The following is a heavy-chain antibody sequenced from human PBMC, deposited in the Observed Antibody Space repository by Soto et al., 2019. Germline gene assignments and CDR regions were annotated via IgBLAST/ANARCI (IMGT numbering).Heavy chain of an antibody. D-gene: IGHD3-16*01. Sequence: SETLSLTCSLSSVSISSYYWSWVRQPPGKGLEWIGYIHYSGSTNYNPSLKSRVTISVDTSKNQFSLKLSSVTAADTAVYYCARVAPRPYAFDPWGQGTLVTVSS. CDR2: IHYSGST. V-gene: IGHV4-59*01. CDR1: SVSISSYY. CDR3: ARVAPRPYAFDP. J-gene: IGHJ5*02.